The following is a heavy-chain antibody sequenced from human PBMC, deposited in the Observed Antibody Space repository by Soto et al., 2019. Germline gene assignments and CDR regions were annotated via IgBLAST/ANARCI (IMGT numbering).Heavy chain of an antibody. J-gene: IGHJ6*02. Sequence: GGSLRLSCAASGFTFSSYWMHWVRQAPGKGLVWVSRINSDGSSTSYADSVKGRFTISRDNAKNTLYLQMNSLRAEDTAVYYCARDLVWFGELSGGYGMDVWGQGTTVTVSS. V-gene: IGHV3-74*01. CDR2: INSDGSST. CDR3: ARDLVWFGELSGGYGMDV. CDR1: GFTFSSYW. D-gene: IGHD3-10*01.